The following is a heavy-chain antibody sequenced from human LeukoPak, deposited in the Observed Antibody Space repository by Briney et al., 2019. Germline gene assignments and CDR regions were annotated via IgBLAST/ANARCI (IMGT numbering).Heavy chain of an antibody. CDR2: MNPNSGNT. CDR3: ARPAGGYGPFVHAFDI. J-gene: IGHJ3*02. V-gene: IGHV1-8*03. Sequence: ASVKVSRKASGYTFTSYDINWVRQATGQGLEWMGWMNPNSGNTGYAQKFQGRVTITRNTSISTAYMELSSLRSEDTAVYYCARPAGGYGPFVHAFDIWGQGTMVTVSS. D-gene: IGHD5-18*01. CDR1: GYTFTSYD.